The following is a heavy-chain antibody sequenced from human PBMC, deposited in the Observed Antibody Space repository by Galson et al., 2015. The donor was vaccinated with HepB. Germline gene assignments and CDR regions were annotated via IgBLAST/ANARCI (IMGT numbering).Heavy chain of an antibody. CDR1: GFTFSDYY. Sequence: SLRLSCAASGFTFSDYYMSWIRQAPGKGLEWVSYISSSSSYTNYADSVKGRFTISRDNAKNSLYLQMNSLRAEDTAVYYCARYYYDSSGYYPVRDLGYFDYWGQGTLVTVSS. CDR3: ARYYYDSSGYYPVRDLGYFDY. V-gene: IGHV3-11*03. D-gene: IGHD3-22*01. CDR2: ISSSSSYT. J-gene: IGHJ4*02.